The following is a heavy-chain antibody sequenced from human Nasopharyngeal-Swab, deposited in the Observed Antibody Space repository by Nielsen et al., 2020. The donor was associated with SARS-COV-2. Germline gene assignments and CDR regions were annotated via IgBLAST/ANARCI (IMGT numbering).Heavy chain of an antibody. CDR1: GESFSGHY. D-gene: IGHD3-22*01. V-gene: IGHV4-34*01. CDR3: ARGLRVVVPTGMKDKSSGRLRCASYYSGMDV. CDR2: IDHSGNT. Sequence: SETLSLTCAVYGESFSGHYWTWIRQPPGKGLEWIGEIDHSGNTKYNPPLKSRVTISADTSKIHLSLKLTSVTAADTAVYYCARGLRVVVPTGMKDKSSGRLRCASYYSGMDVWGQGTTVTVSS. J-gene: IGHJ6*02.